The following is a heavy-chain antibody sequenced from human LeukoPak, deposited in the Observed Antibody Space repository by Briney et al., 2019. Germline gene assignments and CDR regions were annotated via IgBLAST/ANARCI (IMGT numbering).Heavy chain of an antibody. CDR3: ARGVYDSTGYYQY. D-gene: IGHD3-22*01. CDR1: GFTFSSYG. CDR2: ISGSGGST. Sequence: GGSLRLSCAASGFTFSSYGMSWVRQAPGKGLEWVSAISGSGGSTYYADSVKGRFTISSDNSKSTLYLQMNSLRAEDTAVYYCARGVYDSTGYYQYWGQGTLVTVSS. J-gene: IGHJ4*02. V-gene: IGHV3-23*01.